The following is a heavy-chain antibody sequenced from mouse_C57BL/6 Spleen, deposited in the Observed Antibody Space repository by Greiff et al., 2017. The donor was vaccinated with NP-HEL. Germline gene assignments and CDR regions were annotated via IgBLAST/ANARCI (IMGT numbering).Heavy chain of an antibody. D-gene: IGHD1-1*01. V-gene: IGHV1-82*01. CDR1: GYAFSSSW. J-gene: IGHJ2*01. CDR3: ARDYGSLYYFDY. Sequence: QVQLQQSGPELVKPGASVKISCKASGYAFSSSWINWVKQRPGKGLEWIGRIYPGDGDTNYNGKFKGKATLTADKYSSTAYMQLSSLTSEDSAVYFCARDYGSLYYFDYWGQGTTLTVSS. CDR2: IYPGDGDT.